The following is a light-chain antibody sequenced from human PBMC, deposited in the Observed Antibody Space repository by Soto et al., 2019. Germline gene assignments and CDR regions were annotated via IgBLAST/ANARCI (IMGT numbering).Light chain of an antibody. CDR3: QQSYSTPRT. J-gene: IGKJ1*01. V-gene: IGKV1-39*01. Sequence: DIQMTQSPSSLSASVGDRVTITCRASQSISSYLNWYQQKPGKAPKLLIYAASSLQSGVPSRFSGSGSGTDFTLTIRSMQTEDFANYYCQQSYSTPRTFGQGTKVDIK. CDR1: QSISSY. CDR2: AAS.